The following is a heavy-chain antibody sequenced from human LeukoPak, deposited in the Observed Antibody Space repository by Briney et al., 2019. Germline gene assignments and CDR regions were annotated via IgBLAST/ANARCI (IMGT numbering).Heavy chain of an antibody. Sequence: GGSLRLSCAASGFTFSSYAMSWVRQARGKGPECVSAISGSGRTTYYADSVKGRFTISRDNSRNTVYLQMSSLRADDTAVYYCAKDPGPNLGSDWFDPWGQGTLVTVSP. CDR3: AKDPGPNLGSDWFDP. D-gene: IGHD7-27*01. V-gene: IGHV3-23*01. CDR2: ISGSGRTT. CDR1: GFTFSSYA. J-gene: IGHJ5*02.